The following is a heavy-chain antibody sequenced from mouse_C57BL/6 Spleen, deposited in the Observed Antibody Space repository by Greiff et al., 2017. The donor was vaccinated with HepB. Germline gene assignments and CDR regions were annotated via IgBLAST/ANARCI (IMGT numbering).Heavy chain of an antibody. CDR1: GFTFSSYG. CDR3: ARQGVVATGAMDY. V-gene: IGHV5-6*01. CDR2: ISSGGSYT. D-gene: IGHD1-1*01. J-gene: IGHJ4*01. Sequence: EVKLMESGGDLVKPGGSLKLSCAASGFTFSSYGMSWVRQTPDKRLEWVATISSGGSYTYYPDSVKGRFTISRDNAKNTLYLQMSSLKSEDTAMDYCARQGVVATGAMDYWGQGTSVTVSS.